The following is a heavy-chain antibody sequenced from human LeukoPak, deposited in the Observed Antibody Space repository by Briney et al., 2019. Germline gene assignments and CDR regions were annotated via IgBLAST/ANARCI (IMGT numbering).Heavy chain of an antibody. CDR3: AKDRDY. J-gene: IGHJ4*02. Sequence: PGGSLRLSCAASGFTFSSCAISWVRQAPGKGLEWVSAISESGDDTYYADSVRGRLTISRDNSKNTLYLQMNRLRVGDTAIYYCAKDRDYWGQGTLVTVSS. CDR2: ISESGDDT. V-gene: IGHV3-23*01. CDR1: GFTFSSCA.